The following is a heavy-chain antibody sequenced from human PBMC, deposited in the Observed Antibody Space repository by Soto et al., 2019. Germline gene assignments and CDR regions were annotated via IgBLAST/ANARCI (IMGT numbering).Heavy chain of an antibody. CDR2: IYPGDSDT. CDR3: ASRYCSGGSCYLSFDY. D-gene: IGHD2-15*01. Sequence: GESLKISCKGSGYSFTSYWIGWVRQMPGKGLEWMGIIYPGDSDTRYSPSFQGQVTISADKSISTAYLQWSSLKASDTAMYYCASRYCSGGSCYLSFDYWGQGTLVTVYS. V-gene: IGHV5-51*01. CDR1: GYSFTSYW. J-gene: IGHJ4*02.